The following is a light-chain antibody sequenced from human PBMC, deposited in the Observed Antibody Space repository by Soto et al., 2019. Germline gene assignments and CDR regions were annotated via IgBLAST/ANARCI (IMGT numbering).Light chain of an antibody. Sequence: DIQMTKSPSTLSASVGDRVTITCRASQSISSWLAWYQQKPGKAPKLLIYKASSLESGVPSRFSGSGSGTEFTLTISSLQPDDFATYCCQQYNSYSVTFGPGTKVDIK. J-gene: IGKJ3*01. CDR1: QSISSW. V-gene: IGKV1-5*03. CDR2: KAS. CDR3: QQYNSYSVT.